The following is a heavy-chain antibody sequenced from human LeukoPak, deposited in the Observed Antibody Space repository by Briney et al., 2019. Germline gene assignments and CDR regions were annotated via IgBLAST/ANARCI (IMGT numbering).Heavy chain of an antibody. Sequence: GGSLRLSCAASGFTFSSYAMHWVRQAPGKGLEWVAVISYDGSNKYYADSVKGRFTISRDNSKNTLYLQMNSLRAEDTAVYYCAKDMALSSGWGYGMDVWGQGTTVTVSS. D-gene: IGHD6-19*01. CDR2: ISYDGSNK. J-gene: IGHJ6*02. CDR1: GFTFSSYA. V-gene: IGHV3-30*18. CDR3: AKDMALSSGWGYGMDV.